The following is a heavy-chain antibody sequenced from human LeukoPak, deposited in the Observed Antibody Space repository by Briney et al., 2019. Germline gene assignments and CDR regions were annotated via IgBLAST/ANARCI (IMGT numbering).Heavy chain of an antibody. D-gene: IGHD3-10*01. CDR2: IRGSGGST. J-gene: IGHJ4*02. CDR3: AKDSSYGSGSFHFDY. CDR1: GFTFSSYA. V-gene: IGHV3-23*01. Sequence: GASLRLSCAASGFTFSSYAMSWVRQAPGKGLEWVSAIRGSGGSTYYADSVKGRFTISRDNSKNTLYLQMNSLRAEDTAVYYCAKDSSYGSGSFHFDYWGQGTLVTVSS.